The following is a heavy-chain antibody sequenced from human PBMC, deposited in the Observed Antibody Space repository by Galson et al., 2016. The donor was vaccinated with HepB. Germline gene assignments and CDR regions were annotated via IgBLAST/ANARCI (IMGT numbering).Heavy chain of an antibody. CDR1: VFSLSTTRVG. D-gene: IGHD3-3*01. J-gene: IGHJ4*02. V-gene: IGHV2-5*02. CDR2: VYWDDDR. Sequence: LVKPTQTLTLTCPFPVFSLSTTRVGVGWIRQPPGKALAWLALVYWDDDRRYSPSPRNRLTITKDTSENQVVITVTNVDPADTATYYCVRVYNDFWSGSLNSGLYYFDYWGQGTLVTVSS. CDR3: VRVYNDFWSGSLNSGLYYFDY.